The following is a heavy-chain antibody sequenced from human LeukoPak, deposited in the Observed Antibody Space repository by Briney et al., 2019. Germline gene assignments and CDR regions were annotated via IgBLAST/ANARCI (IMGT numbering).Heavy chain of an antibody. D-gene: IGHD1-26*01. CDR1: GGSLSSGVYY. Sequence: SETLSLTCTVSGGSLSSGVYYWRWLRPPPGRGREWLGYIYYSGSTYYNPSRKSRVTISVDTSKIQFSLKLSAVAAADTPVYYCARVSGEENWFDPWGQGTLVTVSS. V-gene: IGHV4-30-4*08. J-gene: IGHJ5*02. CDR2: IYYSGST. CDR3: ARVSGEENWFDP.